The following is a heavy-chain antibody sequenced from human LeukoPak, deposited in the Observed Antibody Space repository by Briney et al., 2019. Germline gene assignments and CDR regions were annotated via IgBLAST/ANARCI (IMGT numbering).Heavy chain of an antibody. V-gene: IGHV3-7*01. J-gene: IGHJ4*02. Sequence: GGSLRLSCAASGFTFSSYWMSWVRQAPGKGLEWVANIKQDGSEKYYVDSVKGRFTISRDNAKNSLYLQMNSLRAEDTAVYYCAREYWDYYDSSGYLDYWGQGTLVTVSS. D-gene: IGHD3-22*01. CDR2: IKQDGSEK. CDR1: GFTFSSYW. CDR3: AREYWDYYDSSGYLDY.